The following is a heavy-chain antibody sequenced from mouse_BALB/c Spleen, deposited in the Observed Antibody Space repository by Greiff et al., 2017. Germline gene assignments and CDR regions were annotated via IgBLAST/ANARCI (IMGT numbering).Heavy chain of an antibody. D-gene: IGHD1-1*01. CDR3: ARRLIYYYGSSPSYYAMDY. V-gene: IGHV3-2*02. Sequence: EVKLQESGPGLVKPSQSLSLTCTVTGYSITSDYAWNWIRQFPGNKLEWMGYISYSGSTSYNPSLKSRISITRDTSKNQFFLQLNSVTTEDTATYYCARRLIYYYGSSPSYYAMDYWGQGTSVTVSS. J-gene: IGHJ4*01. CDR1: GYSITSDYA. CDR2: ISYSGST.